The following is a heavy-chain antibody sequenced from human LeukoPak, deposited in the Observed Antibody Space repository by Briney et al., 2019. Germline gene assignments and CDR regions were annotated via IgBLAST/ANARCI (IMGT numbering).Heavy chain of an antibody. V-gene: IGHV1-18*01. J-gene: IGHJ3*02. Sequence: ASVKVSCKASGYTFTSYGISWVRQAPGQGLEWMGWISAYNGNTNYAQKLQGRVTMTTDTSTSTAYMELRSLRSDDTAVYYCARALTYYYDSSGYFLDAFDTWGQGTMVTVSS. CDR3: ARALTYYYDSSGYFLDAFDT. CDR2: ISAYNGNT. CDR1: GYTFTSYG. D-gene: IGHD3-22*01.